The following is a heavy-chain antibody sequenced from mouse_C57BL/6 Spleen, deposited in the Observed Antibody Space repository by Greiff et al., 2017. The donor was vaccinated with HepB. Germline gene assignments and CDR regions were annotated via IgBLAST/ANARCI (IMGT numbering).Heavy chain of an antibody. CDR3: ARGIYYDYAWFAY. CDR2: ISSGSSTI. V-gene: IGHV5-17*01. CDR1: GFTFSDYG. D-gene: IGHD2-4*01. J-gene: IGHJ3*01. Sequence: EVQLVESGGGLVKPGGSLKLSCAASGFTFSDYGMHWVRQAPEKGLEWVAYISSGSSTIYYADTVKGRFTISRDNAKNTLFLQMTSLRSEDTAMYYWARGIYYDYAWFAYWGQGTLVTVSA.